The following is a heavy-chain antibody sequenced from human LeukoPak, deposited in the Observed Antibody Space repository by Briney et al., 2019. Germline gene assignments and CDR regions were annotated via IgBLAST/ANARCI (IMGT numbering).Heavy chain of an antibody. D-gene: IGHD2-15*01. J-gene: IGHJ4*02. CDR1: GGSIGTDY. V-gene: IGHV4-4*07. Sequence: SETLSLTCTVSGGSIGTDYWSWIRQPAGKGLEWIGRIYTTGSTNYNPSLMRRITMSVDTSKNQFSLKLSSVTAADTAVYYCARHCRYGGLDYWGQGALVTVSS. CDR2: IYTTGST. CDR3: ARHCRYGGLDY.